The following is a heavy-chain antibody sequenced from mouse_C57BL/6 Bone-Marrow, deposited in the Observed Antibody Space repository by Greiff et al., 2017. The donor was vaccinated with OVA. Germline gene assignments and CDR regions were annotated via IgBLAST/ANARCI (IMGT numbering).Heavy chain of an antibody. CDR1: GYTFTSYW. CDR2: IYPGSGST. V-gene: IGHV1-55*01. CDR3: ARGDYGSSR. J-gene: IGHJ2*01. D-gene: IGHD1-1*01. Sequence: QVHVKQPGAELVKPGASVKMSCKASGYTFTSYWITWVKQRPGQGLEWIGDIYPGSGSTNYNEKFKSKATLTVDTSSSTAYMQLSSLTSEDSAVYYCARGDYGSSRWGQGTTLTVSS.